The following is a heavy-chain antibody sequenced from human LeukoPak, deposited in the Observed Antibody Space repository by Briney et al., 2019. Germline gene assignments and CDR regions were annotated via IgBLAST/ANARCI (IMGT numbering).Heavy chain of an antibody. CDR3: ARGGGSSWHAIDY. D-gene: IGHD6-13*01. CDR2: ISSDGCST. J-gene: IGHJ4*02. CDR1: GFTFNTYA. Sequence: GGSLRLSCAASGFTFNTYAMHWVRQAPGQGLEYVATISSDGCSTYYASSVKGRFTISRHNSRNTLYLQIGSLRAEDMAVYYCARGGGSSWHAIDYWGQGTLVTVSS. V-gene: IGHV3-64*01.